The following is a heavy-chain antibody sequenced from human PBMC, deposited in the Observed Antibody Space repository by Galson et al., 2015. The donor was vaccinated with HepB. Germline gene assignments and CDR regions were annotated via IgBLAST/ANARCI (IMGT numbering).Heavy chain of an antibody. J-gene: IGHJ4*02. V-gene: IGHV1-18*01. CDR1: GYIFTSYG. D-gene: IGHD6-13*01. CDR3: ARDSAAGTIRYFDF. Sequence: SVKVSCKASGYIFTSYGISWVRQAPGQGLEWMGWISAYNGNTYNVQKFQGRVTMTTDTSTSTAYMELRSLRSDDTAIYYCARDSAAGTIRYFDFWGQGTLVTVSS. CDR2: ISAYNGNT.